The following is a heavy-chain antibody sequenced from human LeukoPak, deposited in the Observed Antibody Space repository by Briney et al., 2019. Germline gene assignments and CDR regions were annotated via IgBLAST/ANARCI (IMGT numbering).Heavy chain of an antibody. CDR3: ARDLYYYGSGAFWDYMDV. Sequence: SETLSLXCTVSGGSISSGSYYWSWSRQPAGKGLEWIGRIYTSGSTNYNPSLKSRVTISVDTSKNQFSLKLSSVTAADTAVYYCARDLYYYGSGAFWDYMDVWGKGTTVTVSS. CDR2: IYTSGST. D-gene: IGHD3-10*01. CDR1: GGSISSGSYY. J-gene: IGHJ6*03. V-gene: IGHV4-61*02.